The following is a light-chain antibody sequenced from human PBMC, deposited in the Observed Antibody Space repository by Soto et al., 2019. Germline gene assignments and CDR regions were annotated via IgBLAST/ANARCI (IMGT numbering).Light chain of an antibody. CDR2: DAS. Sequence: DIQMTQSPSSLSASVGDSVTMTFQASQDISNELDWYQQKPGKAPKLLIYDASNLEIGVRSRFSGSGSGTHFNFTISSLQPEDFATYYCQQYDYLPITFGQGTRLEI. CDR1: QDISNE. J-gene: IGKJ5*01. V-gene: IGKV1-33*01. CDR3: QQYDYLPIT.